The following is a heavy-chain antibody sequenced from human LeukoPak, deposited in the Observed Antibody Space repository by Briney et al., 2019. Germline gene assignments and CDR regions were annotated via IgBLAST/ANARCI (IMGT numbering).Heavy chain of an antibody. J-gene: IGHJ4*02. D-gene: IGHD3-3*01. Sequence: GESLKTPCEASGYSFSTHWIAWVRQIPGKGVEWMGLIYPAASDTRYSKSFQTKVTISANKSLSPAILQWSSLTASDSAIYYCARRRREYDLLSGFSYWGQGILVSVSS. V-gene: IGHV5-51*01. CDR2: IYPAASDT. CDR3: ARRRREYDLLSGFSY. CDR1: GYSFSTHW.